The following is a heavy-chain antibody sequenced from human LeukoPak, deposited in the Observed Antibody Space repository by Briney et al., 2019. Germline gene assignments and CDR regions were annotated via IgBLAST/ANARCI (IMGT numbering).Heavy chain of an antibody. Sequence: ASVKVSCKASGYTFTYRYLHWVRQAPGQALEWMGWITPFIGNTNYAQKFQGRVTITRDRSMSTAYMELSSLRSEDTAMYYCASSSFDSFLNYWGQGTLVTVSS. J-gene: IGHJ4*02. V-gene: IGHV1-45*02. D-gene: IGHD3-9*01. CDR1: GYTFTYRY. CDR3: ASSSFDSFLNY. CDR2: ITPFIGNT.